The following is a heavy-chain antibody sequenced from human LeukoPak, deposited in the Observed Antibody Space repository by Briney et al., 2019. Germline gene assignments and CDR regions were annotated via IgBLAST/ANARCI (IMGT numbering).Heavy chain of an antibody. Sequence: GGSLRLSCAASEYTFRSYAMQWVRQAPGKGLEWVSGISGSGDSTYYADSVKGRFTISRDNSKNTLYLQMNSLRAEDTAVYYCAKYLSAKGPPYALEVWGQGTTVTVSS. V-gene: IGHV3-23*01. J-gene: IGHJ6*02. CDR1: EYTFRSYA. CDR3: AKYLSAKGPPYALEV. CDR2: ISGSGDST.